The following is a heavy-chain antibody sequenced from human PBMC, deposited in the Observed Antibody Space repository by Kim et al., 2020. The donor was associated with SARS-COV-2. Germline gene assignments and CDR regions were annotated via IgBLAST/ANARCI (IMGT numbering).Heavy chain of an antibody. J-gene: IGHJ4*02. CDR3: ARGLL. CDR2: IKQDGSEK. V-gene: IGHV3-7*01. Sequence: IKQDGSEKYYVDSVKGRFTISRDNAKNSLYLQMNSLRVEDTAVYYCARGLLWGQGTLVTVSS. D-gene: IGHD3-10*01.